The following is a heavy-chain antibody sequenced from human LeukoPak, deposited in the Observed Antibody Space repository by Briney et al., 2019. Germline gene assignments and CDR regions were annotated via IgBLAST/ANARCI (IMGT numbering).Heavy chain of an antibody. CDR3: ARGFYGSGGYYPYYFDY. Sequence: PGGSLRLSCAASGFTFEDYDMSWVRQAPGKGLEWVSGITWNGGSSSYADSVQGRFTISRDNANNSLYLQMNSLRAEDTALYYCARGFYGSGGYYPYYFDYWGQGTLVTVS. D-gene: IGHD3-10*01. CDR2: ITWNGGSS. CDR1: GFTFEDYD. J-gene: IGHJ4*02. V-gene: IGHV3-20*04.